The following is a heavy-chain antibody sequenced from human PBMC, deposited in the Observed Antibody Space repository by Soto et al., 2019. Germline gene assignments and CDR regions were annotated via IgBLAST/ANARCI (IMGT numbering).Heavy chain of an antibody. CDR1: GGSISSGGYY. J-gene: IGHJ6*02. Sequence: SETLSLTCTVSGGSISSGGYYWSWIRQHPGKGLEWIGYIYYSGSTYYNPSLKSRVTISVDTSKNQFSLKLSSVTAADTAVYYCARDFRMGNTAMADYTDYYYYGMDVWGQGTTVTVSS. CDR2: IYYSGST. V-gene: IGHV4-31*03. D-gene: IGHD5-18*01. CDR3: ARDFRMGNTAMADYTDYYYYGMDV.